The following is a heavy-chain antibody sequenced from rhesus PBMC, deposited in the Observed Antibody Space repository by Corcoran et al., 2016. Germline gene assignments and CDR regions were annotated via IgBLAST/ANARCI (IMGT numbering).Heavy chain of an antibody. V-gene: IGHV4-173*01. D-gene: IGHD1-44*02. CDR3: AREATAEYFEF. Sequence: QVQLQESGPGLVKPSETLSLTCAVSGVSISSNYWSSIRQPPGKGLVWIGRISGGGGTTDYNPALKSRVTISTDTSKNQFSLRLSSVTAADTAVYYCAREATAEYFEFWGQGALVTVSS. CDR2: ISGGGGTT. CDR1: GVSISSNY. J-gene: IGHJ1*01.